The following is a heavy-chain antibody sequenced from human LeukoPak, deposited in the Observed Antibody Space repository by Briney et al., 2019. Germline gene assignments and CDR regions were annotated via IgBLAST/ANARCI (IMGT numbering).Heavy chain of an antibody. CDR2: IYHSGST. V-gene: IGHV4-4*02. CDR3: ARDRIVVVPAAMDYYYYGMDV. J-gene: IGHJ6*04. CDR1: GGSISSSNW. Sequence: SETLSLTCAVSGGSISSSNWWSWVRQPPGQGLAWIGEIYHSGSTNSNPSLNSRVTISVDKSKNQFSLKLSSVTAADTAVYYWARDRIVVVPAAMDYYYYGMDVWGKGTTVTVSP. D-gene: IGHD2-2*01.